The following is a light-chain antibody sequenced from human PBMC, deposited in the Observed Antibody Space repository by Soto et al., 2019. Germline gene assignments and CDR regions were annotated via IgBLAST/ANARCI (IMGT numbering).Light chain of an antibody. V-gene: IGKV3D-20*02. CDR2: AAS. Sequence: EIVLTQSPGTLSLSPGERATLSCRASQSVSSSHLAWYQHKPGQAPRLLIYAASSRATGSPDRFSGGGSGTDFTLTISRLEPEDFAVYYCQQRNMWPITFGQGTRLEIK. CDR1: QSVSSSH. J-gene: IGKJ5*01. CDR3: QQRNMWPIT.